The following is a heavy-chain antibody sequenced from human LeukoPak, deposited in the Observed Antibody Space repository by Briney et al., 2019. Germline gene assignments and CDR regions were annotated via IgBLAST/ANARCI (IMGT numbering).Heavy chain of an antibody. CDR1: GFTFSSYG. CDR3: AKVTTMDV. D-gene: IGHD4-17*01. V-gene: IGHV3-23*01. CDR2: ISGGGGST. Sequence: PGGSLRLSCAASGFTFSSYGMSWVRQAPGKGLEWVSSISGGGGSTYYADSVKGRFTISRDNSKNMLYLQMNSLRAEDTAVYYCAKVTTMDVWGKGTTVTISS. J-gene: IGHJ6*04.